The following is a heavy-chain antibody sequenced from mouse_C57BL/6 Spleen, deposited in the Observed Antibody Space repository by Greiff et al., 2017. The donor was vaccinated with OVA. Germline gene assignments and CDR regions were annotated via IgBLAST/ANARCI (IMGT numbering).Heavy chain of an antibody. CDR1: GYSFTDYN. Sequence: EVQLQHSGPELVKPGASVKISCKASGYSFTDYNMNWVKQSNGKSLEWIGVINPNYGTTSYNQKFKGKATLTVDQSSSTAYMQLNSLTSEDAAVYYCARSIYEGYYGFAYWGQGTLVTVSA. J-gene: IGHJ3*01. CDR2: INPNYGTT. CDR3: ARSIYEGYYGFAY. D-gene: IGHD2-3*01. V-gene: IGHV1-39*01.